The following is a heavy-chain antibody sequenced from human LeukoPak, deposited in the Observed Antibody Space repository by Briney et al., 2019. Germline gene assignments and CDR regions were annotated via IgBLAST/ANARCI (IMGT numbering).Heavy chain of an antibody. CDR2: ISGSGGST. CDR3: VKYSDSTGAHYFDY. D-gene: IGHD2/OR15-2a*01. V-gene: IGHV3-23*01. Sequence: GGSLRLSCAASGFTFSSYAMSWVRQAPGKGLEWVSAISGSGGSTYYADSVKGRFTISRDNSKNTLSLQMNSLRVEDTALYYCVKYSDSTGAHYFDYWGQGTLVTVSS. J-gene: IGHJ4*02. CDR1: GFTFSSYA.